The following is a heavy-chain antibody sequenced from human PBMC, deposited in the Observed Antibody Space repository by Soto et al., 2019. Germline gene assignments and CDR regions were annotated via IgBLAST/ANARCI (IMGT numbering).Heavy chain of an antibody. CDR1: GYTFTSYA. D-gene: IGHD6-13*01. J-gene: IGHJ4*02. CDR3: AGSGGGYSSSWYPYYFDY. Sequence: QVQLVQSGAEVKKPGASVKVSCKASGYTFTSYAMHWVRQAPGQRLEWMGWINAGNGNTKYSQKFQGRVTITRDTSASTAYMELSSLRSEDTAVYYWAGSGGGYSSSWYPYYFDYWGQGTLVTVSS. V-gene: IGHV1-3*01. CDR2: INAGNGNT.